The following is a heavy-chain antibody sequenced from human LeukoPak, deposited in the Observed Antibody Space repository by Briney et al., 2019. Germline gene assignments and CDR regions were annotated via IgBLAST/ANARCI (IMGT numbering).Heavy chain of an antibody. Sequence: SETLSLTCTVSGGSITSYYWSWIRQPPGRGLEWIGYIYHSGSTNYNPSLKSRVTVSVDTSKSQFSLRLTSVTAADTAVYYCARHADYGGYLDYWGQGTLVTVSS. CDR3: ARHADYGGYLDY. D-gene: IGHD4-23*01. V-gene: IGHV4-59*08. J-gene: IGHJ4*02. CDR1: GGSITSYY. CDR2: IYHSGST.